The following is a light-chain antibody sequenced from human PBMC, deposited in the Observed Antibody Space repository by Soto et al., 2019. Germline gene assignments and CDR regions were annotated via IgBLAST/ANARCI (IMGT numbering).Light chain of an antibody. CDR1: SADIGTYNL. Sequence: QSVLPQPASVSGSPGQSITISCSGTSADIGTYNLVSWYQQHPGKAPKLMIYEGSRRPSGVSDRFSGSKSGNTASLRISGLQAEDEGDYYCCSYAGSRIFVFGTGTQLTVL. CDR3: CSYAGSRIFV. V-gene: IGLV2-23*01. CDR2: EGS. J-gene: IGLJ7*01.